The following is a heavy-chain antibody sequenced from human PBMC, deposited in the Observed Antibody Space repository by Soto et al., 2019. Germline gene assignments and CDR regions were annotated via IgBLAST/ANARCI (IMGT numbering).Heavy chain of an antibody. D-gene: IGHD2-2*01. J-gene: IGHJ4*02. Sequence: GGSLRLSCAASGFTFSNAWMSWVRQAPGKGLEWVGRIKSKTDGGTTDYAAPVKGRFTISRDDSKNTLYLQMNSLKTEDTAVYYCTTDTSPLLGYDIVVVPAVDYWGQGTLVTVSS. CDR3: TTDTSPLLGYDIVVVPAVDY. V-gene: IGHV3-15*01. CDR1: GFTFSNAW. CDR2: IKSKTDGGTT.